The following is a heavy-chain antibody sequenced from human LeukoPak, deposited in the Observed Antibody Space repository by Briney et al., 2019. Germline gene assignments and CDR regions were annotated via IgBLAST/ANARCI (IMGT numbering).Heavy chain of an antibody. CDR3: ARVRRSLSFSMDV. CDR2: IKQDGSEK. J-gene: IGHJ6*02. CDR1: GFTFSSYW. V-gene: IGHV3-7*01. D-gene: IGHD2-2*01. Sequence: GGSLRLSCAASGFTFSSYWMSSVRQAPGKGLEWVANIKQDGSEKYYVDSVKGRFNISRDNAKNSLYLQMKSLRAEDTAVYYCARVRRSLSFSMDVWGQGTTVTVSS.